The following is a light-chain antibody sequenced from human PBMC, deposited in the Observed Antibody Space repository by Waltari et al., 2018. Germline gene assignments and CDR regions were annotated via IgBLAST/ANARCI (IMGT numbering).Light chain of an antibody. J-gene: IGKJ2*01. CDR2: SAS. V-gene: IGKV1-39*01. CDR3: QLSYNTPFT. CDR1: ESISNY. Sequence: DIQMTQSPFSLSSSLGDRVTITCRASESISNYVNWYQQKPGRAPKVLIYSASSLQSGVPSRFSGSGSGTDFTLTISSLQPEDSATYYCQLSYNTPFTFGQGTELEIK.